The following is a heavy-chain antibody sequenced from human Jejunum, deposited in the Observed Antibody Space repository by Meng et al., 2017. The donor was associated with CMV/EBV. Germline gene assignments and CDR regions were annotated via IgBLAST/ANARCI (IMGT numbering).Heavy chain of an antibody. V-gene: IGHV3-7*01. D-gene: IGHD2/OR15-2a*01. J-gene: IGHJ5*01. Sequence: CGASGFTFSKYWMTWVRQAPGKGLEWVANIKEDGSGKYYVASVNGRFIVSRDNAKSSLYLEMNNLRAEDTGVYYCARRRNSNWFDSWGQGTLVTVSS. CDR3: ARRRNSNWFDS. CDR2: IKEDGSGK. CDR1: GFTFSKYW.